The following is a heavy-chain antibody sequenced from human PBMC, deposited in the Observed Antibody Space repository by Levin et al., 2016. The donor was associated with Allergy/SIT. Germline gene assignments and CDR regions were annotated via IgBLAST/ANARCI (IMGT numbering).Heavy chain of an antibody. J-gene: IGHJ4*02. CDR2: IIPIFGVT. CDR3: ARDENHYDSRLAY. Sequence: SVKVSCKASGYTFTNYGVNWVRQAPGQGLEWMGRIIPIFGVTKYSEKFQGRVTITADKSTSTAYMEVSSLRSEDTAVYYCARDENHYDSRLAYWGQGTLVTVSS. V-gene: IGHV1-69*04. CDR1: GYTFTNYG. D-gene: IGHD3-22*01.